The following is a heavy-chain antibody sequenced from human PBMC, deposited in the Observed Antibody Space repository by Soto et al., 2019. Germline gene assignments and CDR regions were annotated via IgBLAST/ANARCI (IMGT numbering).Heavy chain of an antibody. V-gene: IGHV3-7*04. D-gene: IGHD5-18*01. CDR1: GFTFSSYW. J-gene: IGHJ6*03. CDR3: ARVRVDTAMAGVYYYYYYYMDV. Sequence: PGGSLRLSCAASGFTFSSYWMSWVRQAPGKGLEWVANIKQDGSEKYYVDSVKGRFTISRDNAKNSLYLQLNSLRAEDTAVYYFARVRVDTAMAGVYYYYYYYMDVWGKGTTVTVSS. CDR2: IKQDGSEK.